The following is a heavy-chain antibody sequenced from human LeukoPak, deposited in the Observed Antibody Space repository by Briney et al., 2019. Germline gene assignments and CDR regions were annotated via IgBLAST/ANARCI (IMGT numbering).Heavy chain of an antibody. CDR2: ISAYNGNT. CDR3: AREGLGDYE. D-gene: IGHD4-17*01. Sequence: WMGWISAYNGNTNYAQKLQGRVTMTTDTSTSTAYMELRSLRSDDTAVYYCAREGLGDYEWGQGTLVTVSS. V-gene: IGHV1-18*01. J-gene: IGHJ4*02.